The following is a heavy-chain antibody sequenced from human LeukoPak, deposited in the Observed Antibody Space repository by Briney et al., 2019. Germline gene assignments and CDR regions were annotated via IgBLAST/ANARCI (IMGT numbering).Heavy chain of an antibody. CDR2: INPNTGNP. D-gene: IGHD6-19*01. Sequence: ASVKVSCKASGYSFTTYAMNWLRQAPGQGLEWMGWINPNTGNPTYAPGFTGRFVFSLDTSVSTAYLQISGLKADDTAVYYCARGGVAVAGTFDYWGQGTLVTVSS. CDR1: GYSFTTYA. J-gene: IGHJ4*02. CDR3: ARGGVAVAGTFDY. V-gene: IGHV7-4-1*02.